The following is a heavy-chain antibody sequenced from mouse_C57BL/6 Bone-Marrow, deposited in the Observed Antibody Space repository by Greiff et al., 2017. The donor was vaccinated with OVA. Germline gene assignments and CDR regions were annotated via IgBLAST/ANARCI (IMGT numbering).Heavy chain of an antibody. Sequence: EVQGVESGGGLVQPGGSLKLSCAASGFTFSDYYMYWVRQTPEKRLEWVAYISNGGGRTYYPDTVKGRFTITRDNAKNTLYLQMSRLKSEDTAMYYCAREGWLDYWGQGTTLTVSS. CDR3: AREGWLDY. D-gene: IGHD2-3*01. J-gene: IGHJ2*01. CDR2: ISNGGGRT. V-gene: IGHV5-12*01. CDR1: GFTFSDYY.